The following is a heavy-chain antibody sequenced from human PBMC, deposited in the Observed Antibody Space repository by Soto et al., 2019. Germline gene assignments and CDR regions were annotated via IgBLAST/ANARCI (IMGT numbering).Heavy chain of an antibody. CDR1: GYTFTSSG. V-gene: IGHV1-18*01. CDR2: INAYSGNT. J-gene: IGHJ5*02. CDR3: ARGGVSWPHIGFDP. Sequence: ASVKVSFKASGYTFTSSGISWVRQAPGQGLEWMGWINAYSGNTNHAQKLQGRVTMTTDTSTSTAYMELRSLTSDDTAVYNCARGGVSWPHIGFDPWGQGTLVTVSS. D-gene: IGHD6-13*01.